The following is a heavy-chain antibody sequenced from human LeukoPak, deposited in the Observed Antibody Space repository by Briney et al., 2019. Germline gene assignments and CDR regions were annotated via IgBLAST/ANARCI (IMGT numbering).Heavy chain of an antibody. Sequence: SETLSLTRTVSGGSISSSSYYWGWIRQPPGKGLEWIGSIYYSGSTYYNPSLKSRVTISVDTSKNQFSLKLSSVTAADTAVYYCARLGETTFYNWFDPWGQRTLVTVSS. V-gene: IGHV4-39*01. CDR2: IYYSGST. CDR1: GGSISSSSYY. CDR3: ARLGETTFYNWFDP. D-gene: IGHD2/OR15-2a*01. J-gene: IGHJ5*02.